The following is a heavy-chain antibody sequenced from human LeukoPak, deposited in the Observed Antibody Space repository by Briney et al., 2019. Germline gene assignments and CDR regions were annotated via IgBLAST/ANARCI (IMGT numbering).Heavy chain of an antibody. Sequence: KTGRSLRLSCAASGFTFDDYAMHWVRQAPGKGLEWVSGISWNSGSIGYADSVKGRFTISRDNAKNSLYLQMNSLRAEDMALYYCARLRVIMYDILTGYLDYWGQGTLVTVSP. J-gene: IGHJ4*02. V-gene: IGHV3-9*03. CDR3: ARLRVIMYDILTGYLDY. CDR2: ISWNSGSI. D-gene: IGHD3-9*01. CDR1: GFTFDDYA.